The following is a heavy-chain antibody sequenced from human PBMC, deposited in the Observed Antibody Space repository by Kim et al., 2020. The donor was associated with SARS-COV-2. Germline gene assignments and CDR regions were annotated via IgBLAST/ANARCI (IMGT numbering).Heavy chain of an antibody. V-gene: IGHV3-74*01. CDR3: VRRGDYAGGSYDYGMYV. CDR2: INSDASST. Sequence: GGSLRLSCAASGFTFSTYWMHWVRQDPGRGLVWVSRINSDASSTVYEDSVKGRFTTSRDNAKNTLYLQMNSLRAEDTAVYYCVRRGDYAGGSYDYGMYVCGQRATVTVSS. J-gene: IGHJ6*02. CDR1: GFTFSTYW. D-gene: IGHD3-16*01.